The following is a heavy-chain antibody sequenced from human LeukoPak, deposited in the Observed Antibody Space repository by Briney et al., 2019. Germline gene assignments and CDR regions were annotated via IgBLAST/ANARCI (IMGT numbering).Heavy chain of an antibody. D-gene: IGHD6-19*01. CDR1: GFTFTSSA. J-gene: IGHJ4*02. CDR2: IVVGSGNT. Sequence: GASVKVSCKASGFTFTSSAEQWVRQARGQRLEWIGWIVVGSGNTNYAQKFQERVTITRDMSTNTAYMELSSLRSEDTAVYYCAARSSYSSGWNFDYWGQGTLVTVSS. CDR3: AARSSYSSGWNFDY. V-gene: IGHV1-58*01.